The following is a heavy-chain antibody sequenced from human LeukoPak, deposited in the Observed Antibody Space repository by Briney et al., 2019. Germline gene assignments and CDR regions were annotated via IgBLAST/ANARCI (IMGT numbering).Heavy chain of an antibody. V-gene: IGHV3-30*03. J-gene: IGHJ4*02. CDR1: GFTFSSYG. CDR3: ASASYCKGGSCYSVH. D-gene: IGHD2-15*01. CDR2: ISYDGSNK. Sequence: GGSLRLSCAASGFTFSSYGMHWVRQAPGKGLEWVAVISYDGSNKYYADSVKGRFTISRDNSKNTLYLQMNSLRAEDTAVYYCASASYCKGGSCYSVHWGQGTLVTVSS.